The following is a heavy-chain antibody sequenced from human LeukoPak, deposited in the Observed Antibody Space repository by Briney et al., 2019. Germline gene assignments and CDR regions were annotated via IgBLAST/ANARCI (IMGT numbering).Heavy chain of an antibody. V-gene: IGHV3-30*18. Sequence: GGSLRLSCAASGFTFSSYGMHWVRQAPGKGLEWVAVISYDGSNKYYADSVKGRFTISRDNSKNTLYLQMNSLRAEDTAVYYCAKGSVQYSSSWYYFDYWGQGTLVTVSS. CDR3: AKGSVQYSSSWYYFDY. J-gene: IGHJ4*02. D-gene: IGHD6-13*01. CDR2: ISYDGSNK. CDR1: GFTFSSYG.